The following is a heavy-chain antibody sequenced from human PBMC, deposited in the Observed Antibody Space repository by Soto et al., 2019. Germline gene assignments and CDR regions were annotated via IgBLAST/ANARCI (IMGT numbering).Heavy chain of an antibody. D-gene: IGHD6-19*01. CDR1: GYTFTSYG. CDR2: ISAYNGNT. Sequence: ASVKVSCKASGYTFTSYGISWVRQAPGQGLEWMGWISAYNGNTNYAQKLQGRVTMTTDTSTSTAYMELRSLRSEDTAVYYCARAIAVAGTCDPWGQGTLVTVSS. V-gene: IGHV1-18*01. J-gene: IGHJ5*02. CDR3: ARAIAVAGTCDP.